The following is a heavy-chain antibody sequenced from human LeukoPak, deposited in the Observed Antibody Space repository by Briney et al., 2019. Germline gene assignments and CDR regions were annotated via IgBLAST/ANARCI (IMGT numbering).Heavy chain of an antibody. CDR1: GSTFSSYT. Sequence: GGSLRLSCAAAGSTFSSYTMNWVRQAPGKGLEWVSSISGRSSYIYYVDSVKGRFTISRDNAKNSLHLQMNSLRAEDTAVYYCARDIYGGNWPNDYWGQGTLVTVSS. J-gene: IGHJ4*02. CDR2: ISGRSSYI. CDR3: ARDIYGGNWPNDY. V-gene: IGHV3-21*01. D-gene: IGHD4-23*01.